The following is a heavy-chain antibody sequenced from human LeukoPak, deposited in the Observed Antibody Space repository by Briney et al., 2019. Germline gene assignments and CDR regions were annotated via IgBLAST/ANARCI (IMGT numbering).Heavy chain of an antibody. J-gene: IGHJ4*02. Sequence: PGRSLRLSCAAAGFTFSSYGMHWVRQAPGKGLEWVAGISQDGSNGYYADSVKGRLTISRDNFKNTVYLQMNSLRGDDTAVYYCAKAEPPSSIVAAFPDYWGQGTSVTVSA. CDR3: AKAEPPSSIVAAFPDY. CDR2: ISQDGSNG. D-gene: IGHD2-21*01. V-gene: IGHV3-30*18. CDR1: GFTFSSYG.